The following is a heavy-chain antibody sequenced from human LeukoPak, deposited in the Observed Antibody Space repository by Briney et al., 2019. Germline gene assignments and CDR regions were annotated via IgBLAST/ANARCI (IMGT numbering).Heavy chain of an antibody. CDR3: ARGLLSLSSGHNYGDY. Sequence: GRSLRLSCAASGFTFSTYAMHWVRQAPGKGLEWVAVIWYDGSNKYYADSVKGRFTISRDNSKNTLFLQMNSLRAEDTAVYYCARGLLSLSSGHNYGDYWGQGTLVTVSS. CDR1: GFTFSTYA. CDR2: IWYDGSNK. V-gene: IGHV3-33*01. D-gene: IGHD3-22*01. J-gene: IGHJ4*02.